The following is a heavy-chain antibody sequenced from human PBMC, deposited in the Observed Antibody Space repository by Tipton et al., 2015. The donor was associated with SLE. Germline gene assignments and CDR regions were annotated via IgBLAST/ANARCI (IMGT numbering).Heavy chain of an antibody. Sequence: TLSLTCTVSGDALNSYSYYWGWIRQPAGKGLEWIGRVYITGETDYSPSLKSRVTISVDTSKNQFSLSLRSLTAADAAVYYCARRHYSGPFDSWGQGTLVTVSS. J-gene: IGHJ4*02. V-gene: IGHV4-61*02. CDR2: VYITGET. CDR3: ARRHYSGPFDS. CDR1: GDALNSYSYY. D-gene: IGHD5-12*01.